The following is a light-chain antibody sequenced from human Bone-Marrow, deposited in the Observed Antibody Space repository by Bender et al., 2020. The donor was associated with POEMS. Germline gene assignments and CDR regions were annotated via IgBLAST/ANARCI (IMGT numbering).Light chain of an antibody. J-gene: IGLJ3*02. Sequence: QSALTQPASVSGSPGQSITISCTGTTRDIGSDNYVSWYQHHPGKAPKLLLFDVSHRPSGIPSRFSGSRSGNTASLSISGLQTEDEADYYCSSYTRTSTLWVFGGGTKLTVL. CDR1: TRDIGSDNY. V-gene: IGLV2-14*03. CDR3: SSYTRTSTLWV. CDR2: DVS.